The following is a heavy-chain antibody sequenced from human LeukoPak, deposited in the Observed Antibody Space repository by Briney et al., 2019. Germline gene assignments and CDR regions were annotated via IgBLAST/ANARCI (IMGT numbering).Heavy chain of an antibody. CDR3: ASTWHRYFDY. J-gene: IGHJ4*02. CDR2: IYYSGST. Sequence: SGTLSLTCTVSGGSISSSSYYWGWIRQPPGKGLEWIGSIYYSGSTYYNPSLKSRVTISVDTSKNQFSLKLSSVTAADTAVYYCASTWHRYFDYWGQGTLVTVSS. CDR1: GGSISSSSYY. V-gene: IGHV4-39*01.